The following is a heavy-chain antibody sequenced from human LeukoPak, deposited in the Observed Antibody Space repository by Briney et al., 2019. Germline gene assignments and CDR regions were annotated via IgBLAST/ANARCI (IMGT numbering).Heavy chain of an antibody. V-gene: IGHV3-74*01. D-gene: IGHD3-10*01. CDR2: IKSDGSNS. CDR3: VRARGRSSIGGDC. CDR1: GFTFSTYP. J-gene: IGHJ4*02. Sequence: PGGSLRLSCAASGFTFSTYPMHWVRQAPGTGLVWVSRIKSDGSNSNYADCVKGRFTISRDNAKNTLYLQMNSLRAEDTAVYHCVRARGRSSIGGDCWGQGTLVTVSS.